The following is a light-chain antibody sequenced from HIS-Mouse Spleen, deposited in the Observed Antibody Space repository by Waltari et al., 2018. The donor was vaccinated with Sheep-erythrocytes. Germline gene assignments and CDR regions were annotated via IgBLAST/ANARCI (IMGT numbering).Light chain of an antibody. CDR3: QQSYSTPRT. Sequence: DIQMTQSPSSLSASVGDRVTITCRASQSISSYLNWYQQKPGKAPKPRIYAASSLQSGVPSRFSCSGSWTDFTLTISSLQPEDFATYYCQQSYSTPRTFGQGTKVEIK. CDR1: QSISSY. V-gene: IGKV1-39*01. J-gene: IGKJ1*01. CDR2: AAS.